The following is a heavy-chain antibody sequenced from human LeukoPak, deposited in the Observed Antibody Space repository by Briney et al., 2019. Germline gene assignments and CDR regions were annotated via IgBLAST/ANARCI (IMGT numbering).Heavy chain of an antibody. Sequence: GGSLRLSCAASGFTFSTYSMHWVRQAPGKGLEWVAVIWYDGSIKNYADSVKGRFTISRDNSKNTLYLQMNSLRVEDTAVYYCAKGYSFGPHYFDYWGQGTLVTVSS. D-gene: IGHD5-12*01. V-gene: IGHV3-33*06. CDR2: IWYDGSIK. CDR1: GFTFSTYS. J-gene: IGHJ4*02. CDR3: AKGYSFGPHYFDY.